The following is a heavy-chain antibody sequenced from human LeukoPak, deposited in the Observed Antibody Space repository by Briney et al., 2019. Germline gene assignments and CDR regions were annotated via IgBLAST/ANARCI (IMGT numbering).Heavy chain of an antibody. CDR3: XXXXXXXXXGGYYYYMDV. J-gene: IGHJ6*03. CDR2: INPSGGST. Sequence: SVXXXCXASGYTFTSYYMHWVRQAPGQGLEWMGIINPSGGSTIYAQKFQGRVTMTRDMSTSTVYMELSSLRSEDTAVYYCXXXXXXXXXGGYYYYMDVWGKGTTVTVSS. CDR1: GYTFTSYY. V-gene: IGHV1-46*01. D-gene: IGHD3-16*01.